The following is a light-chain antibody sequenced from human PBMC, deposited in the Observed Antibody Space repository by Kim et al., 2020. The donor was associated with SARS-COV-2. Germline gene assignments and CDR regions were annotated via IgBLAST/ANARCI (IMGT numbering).Light chain of an antibody. V-gene: IGKV3-20*01. J-gene: IGKJ1*01. CDR2: DAS. CDR1: QSGSSSY. CDR3: QQYGSSPQT. Sequence: APGGKSAILSRGGQSGSSSYSAWYQQKPGQAPRLLIYDASTRATGIPDRFSGSGSGTDFTLTISRLEPEDFAVYYCQQYGSSPQTFGQGTKVDIK.